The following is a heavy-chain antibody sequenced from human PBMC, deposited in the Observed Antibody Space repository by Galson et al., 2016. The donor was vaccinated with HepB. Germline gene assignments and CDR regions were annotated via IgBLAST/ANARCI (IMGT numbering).Heavy chain of an antibody. Sequence: SVKVSCKASGYTFTSYGISWVRQAPGQGLEWMGWISVRNVNTNYAQDLQGRVTMTTDTATSTAYMELRTLRSDDTAVYYCARVEVGWFGELAPRYAFDIWGQGTMVTVSS. D-gene: IGHD3-10*01. J-gene: IGHJ3*02. CDR2: ISVRNVNT. CDR1: GYTFTSYG. CDR3: ARVEVGWFGELAPRYAFDI. V-gene: IGHV1-18*01.